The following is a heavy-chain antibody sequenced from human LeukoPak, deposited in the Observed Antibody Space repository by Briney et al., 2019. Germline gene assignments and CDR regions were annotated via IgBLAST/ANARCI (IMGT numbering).Heavy chain of an antibody. J-gene: IGHJ4*02. CDR2: IYYSGST. CDR3: ARPYDSSASYWGFDY. CDR1: GGSISSSSYY. V-gene: IGHV4-39*01. D-gene: IGHD3-22*01. Sequence: SETLSLTCTVSGGSISSSSYYWGWIRQPPGKGLEWIGSIYYSGSTYYNPSLKSRVTISVDTSKNQFSLKLTSVTAADTAVYYCARPYDSSASYWGFDYWGQGSLVTVSS.